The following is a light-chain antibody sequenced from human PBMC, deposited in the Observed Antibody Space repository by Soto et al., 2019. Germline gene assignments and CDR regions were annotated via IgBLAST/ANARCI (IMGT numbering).Light chain of an antibody. Sequence: DIQMTQSPSSLSASLGDRVTITCRASLTIGKSLNWLQHKSGEAPKLLIYGASTLQLGVPSRFSGGLSGTDFTLTINSLQPDDVATYYCQQTYDFPWTFGRGTRV. J-gene: IGKJ1*01. V-gene: IGKV1-39*01. CDR1: LTIGKS. CDR2: GAS. CDR3: QQTYDFPWT.